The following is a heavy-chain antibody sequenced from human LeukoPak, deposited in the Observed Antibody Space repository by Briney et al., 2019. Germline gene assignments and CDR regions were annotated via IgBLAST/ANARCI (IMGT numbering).Heavy chain of an antibody. CDR1: GFTFSSYR. J-gene: IGHJ4*02. Sequence: GGSLRLSCAASGFTFSSYRMNWVRQAPGKGLEWVSYISSSSSTIYYADSVKGRFTISRDNAKNSLYLQMNSLRAEDTAVYYCARDGTGRVGATSFFDYWGQGTLVTVSS. CDR3: ARDGTGRVGATSFFDY. D-gene: IGHD1-26*01. V-gene: IGHV3-48*01. CDR2: ISSSSSTI.